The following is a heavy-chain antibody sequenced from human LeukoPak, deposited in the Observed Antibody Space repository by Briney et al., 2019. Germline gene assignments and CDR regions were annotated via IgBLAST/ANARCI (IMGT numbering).Heavy chain of an antibody. CDR3: ARDFGRIWFGELFSQGFDY. Sequence: QSGRSLRLSCAASGFTFSSYAMHWVRQAPGKGPEWVAVISYNGSNKYYADSVKGRFTISRDNSKNTLYLQMNSLRAEDTAVYYCARDFGRIWFGELFSQGFDYWGQGTLVTVSS. CDR1: GFTFSSYA. D-gene: IGHD3-10*01. J-gene: IGHJ4*02. V-gene: IGHV3-30*04. CDR2: ISYNGSNK.